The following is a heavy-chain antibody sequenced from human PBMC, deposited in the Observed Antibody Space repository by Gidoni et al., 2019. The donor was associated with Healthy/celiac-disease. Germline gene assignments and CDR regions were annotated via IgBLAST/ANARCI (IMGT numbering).Heavy chain of an antibody. J-gene: IGHJ5*02. V-gene: IGHV3-33*01. CDR2: IWYDGSNK. CDR1: GLTFSSYG. D-gene: IGHD6-6*01. CDR3: ARDAIAAKKYNWFDP. Sequence: QVQLVESGGGVVQPGRSLRLSCAASGLTFSSYGMHWVRQAPGKGLEWVAVIWYDGSNKYYADSVKGRFTISRDNSKNTLYLQMNSLRAEDTAVYYCARDAIAAKKYNWFDPWGQGTLVTVSS.